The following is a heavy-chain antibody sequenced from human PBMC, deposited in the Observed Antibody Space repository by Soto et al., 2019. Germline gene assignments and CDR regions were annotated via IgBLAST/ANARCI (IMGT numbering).Heavy chain of an antibody. CDR3: AQEVEPGGLLEC. J-gene: IGHJ3*01. CDR1: GGTFSSYG. CDR2: IIPLFGTA. D-gene: IGHD1-1*01. Sequence: QVQLVQSGAEVKKPGSSVKVSCKASGGTFSSYGIIWVRQAPGQGLEWLGGIIPLFGTAKYAQKFQGRVTITADKSTKTSYMAVTSRRSEDTAVYYWAQEVEPGGLLECGGQGTMVTVSA. V-gene: IGHV1-69*06.